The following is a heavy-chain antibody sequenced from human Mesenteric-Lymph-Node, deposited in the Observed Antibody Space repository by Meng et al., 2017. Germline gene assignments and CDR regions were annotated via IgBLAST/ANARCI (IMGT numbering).Heavy chain of an antibody. CDR2: MNPNSGNT. J-gene: IGHJ4*02. Sequence: QVQVVQLGAGVKKPGAPVKVSCKASGYTFTSYDINWVRQATGQGLEWMGWMNPNSGNTGYAQKFQGRVTMTRNTSISTAYMELNSLRAEDTAVYYCARGWAYCGGDCYSSDYWGQGTLVTVSS. D-gene: IGHD2-21*02. CDR3: ARGWAYCGGDCYSSDY. V-gene: IGHV1-8*01. CDR1: GYTFTSYD.